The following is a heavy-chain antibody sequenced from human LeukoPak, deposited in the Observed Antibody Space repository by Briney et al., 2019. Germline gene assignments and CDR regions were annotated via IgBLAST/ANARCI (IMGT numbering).Heavy chain of an antibody. Sequence: SETLSLTCTVSGGSISSRSYYWGWIRQPPGKGLEWIGSIYYSGSTYFNPSLKSRATISVDTSKNQFSLKLSSVTATDTAVYYCARHVSGYSYGYSDYWGQGILVTVSS. D-gene: IGHD5-18*01. CDR2: IYYSGST. V-gene: IGHV4-39*01. CDR3: ARHVSGYSYGYSDY. CDR1: GGSISSRSYY. J-gene: IGHJ4*02.